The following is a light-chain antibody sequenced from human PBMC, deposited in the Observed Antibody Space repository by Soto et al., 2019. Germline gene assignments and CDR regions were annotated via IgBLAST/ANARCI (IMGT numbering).Light chain of an antibody. CDR1: QSISSW. V-gene: IGKV3D-15*01. Sequence: MTQSPSTLSASVGDRVTITCRASQSISSWLAWYQQKPGQAPRLLIYGATTRATGIPARFSGSGSGTEFSLTISSLQSEDFALYYCQQYKKWPPLTFGGGTKVEIK. CDR3: QQYKKWPPLT. CDR2: GAT. J-gene: IGKJ4*01.